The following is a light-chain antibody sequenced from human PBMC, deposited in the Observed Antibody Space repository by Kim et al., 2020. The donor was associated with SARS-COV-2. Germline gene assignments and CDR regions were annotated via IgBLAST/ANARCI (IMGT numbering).Light chain of an antibody. Sequence: GKTVTISCTGSSGSIASNYVQWYQQRPGRAPTTVIYEDNQRPSGVPDRFSGSIDSSSNSASLTISGLKTEDEADYYCQSYDSSNRVFGTGTKVTVL. CDR3: QSYDSSNRV. V-gene: IGLV6-57*02. J-gene: IGLJ1*01. CDR1: SGSIASNY. CDR2: EDN.